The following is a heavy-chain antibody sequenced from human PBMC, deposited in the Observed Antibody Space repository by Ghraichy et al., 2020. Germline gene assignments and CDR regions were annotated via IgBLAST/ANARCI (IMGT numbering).Heavy chain of an antibody. V-gene: IGHV3-53*01. CDR3: ARVERKVVATH. D-gene: IGHD1-26*01. Sequence: GESLNISCAASGFTVSSNYMSWVRQAPGKGLEWVSVIYSGGSTYYADSVKGRFTISRDNSKNKLDLQMNSLRAEDTDVYYCARVERKVVATHWGQGSLVTVSS. CDR2: IYSGGST. J-gene: IGHJ4*02. CDR1: GFTVSSNY.